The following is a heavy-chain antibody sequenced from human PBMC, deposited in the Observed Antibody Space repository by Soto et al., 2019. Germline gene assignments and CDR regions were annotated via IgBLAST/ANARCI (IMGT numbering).Heavy chain of an antibody. V-gene: IGHV2-5*02. CDR2: IYWDDNK. D-gene: IGHD6-19*01. CDR3: VHLFSSGFYFDY. J-gene: IGHJ4*02. Sequence: QITLKESGPTLVKPTQTLTLTCTFSGFALSASAMGVGWIRQPPGEALEWLALIYWDDNKRYRPSLKSRLTITKDTSKNQVVLSMTNMDLVDAATYYCVHLFSSGFYFDYWGQGTLVTVSS. CDR1: GFALSASAMG.